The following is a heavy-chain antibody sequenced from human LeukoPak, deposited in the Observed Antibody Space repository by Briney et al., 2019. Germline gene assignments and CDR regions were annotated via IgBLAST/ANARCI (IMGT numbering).Heavy chain of an antibody. CDR3: ARVDSDTAMVGYFDY. D-gene: IGHD5-18*01. CDR2: ISYDGSNK. Sequence: GRSLRLSCAASGFTFSSYAMRWVRQAPGKGLEWVAVISYDGSNKYYADSVKGRFTISRDNSKNTLYLQMNSLRAEDTAVYYCARVDSDTAMVGYFDYWVQGTLVTVSS. V-gene: IGHV3-30*04. CDR1: GFTFSSYA. J-gene: IGHJ4*02.